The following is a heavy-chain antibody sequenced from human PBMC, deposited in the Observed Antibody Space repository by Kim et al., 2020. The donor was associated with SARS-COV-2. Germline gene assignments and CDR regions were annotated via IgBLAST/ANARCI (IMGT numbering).Heavy chain of an antibody. CDR1: GFTFSSYE. V-gene: IGHV3-48*03. CDR3: AREGLVDTAIYYYYYGMGV. CDR2: ISSSGSTI. D-gene: IGHD5-18*01. Sequence: GGSLRLSCAASGFTFSSYEMNWVRQAPGKGLEWVSYISSSGSTIYYADSVKGRFTISRDNAKNSLYLQMNSLRAEDTAVYYCAREGLVDTAIYYYYYGMGVWGQGTTVTVSS. J-gene: IGHJ6*02.